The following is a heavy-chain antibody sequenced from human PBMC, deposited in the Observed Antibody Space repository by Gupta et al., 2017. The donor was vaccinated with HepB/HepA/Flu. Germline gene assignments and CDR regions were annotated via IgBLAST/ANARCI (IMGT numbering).Heavy chain of an antibody. CDR3: ARLTQFGDDSSGYFEAWFDP. J-gene: IGHJ5*02. Sequence: QVQLQESGPGLVKPSETLSLTCSVSGGSIRSYYWGWIRQPPGKGLEWIGYIYYSGSTNYNPSLKSRVTISVDTSKNQFSLKLSSVTAADTAVYYCARLTQFGDDSSGYFEAWFDPWGQGTLVTVSS. V-gene: IGHV4-59*08. CDR1: GGSIRSYY. D-gene: IGHD3-22*01. CDR2: IYYSGST.